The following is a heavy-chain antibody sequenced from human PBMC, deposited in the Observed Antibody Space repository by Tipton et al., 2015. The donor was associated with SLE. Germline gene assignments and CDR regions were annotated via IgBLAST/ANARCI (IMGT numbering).Heavy chain of an antibody. CDR2: INWNGGST. CDR1: GFTVSSNY. D-gene: IGHD4-17*01. V-gene: IGHV3-20*01. J-gene: IGHJ4*02. CDR3: ARDAGATVTPYYFDY. Sequence: SLRLSCAASGFTVSSNYMSWVRQAPGKGLEWVSGINWNGGSTGYADSVKGRFTISRDNAKNSLYLQMSSLRAEDTALYHCARDAGATVTPYYFDYWGQGTLVTVSS.